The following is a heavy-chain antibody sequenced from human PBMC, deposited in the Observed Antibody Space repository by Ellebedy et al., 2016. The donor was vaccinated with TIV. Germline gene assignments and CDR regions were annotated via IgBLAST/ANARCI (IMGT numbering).Heavy chain of an antibody. J-gene: IGHJ4*02. V-gene: IGHV1-18*04. CDR2: INTYNGNT. CDR3: ARGITGPVDLGY. CDR1: GHTFTSDG. Sequence: AASVKVSCKASGHTFTSDGFGWVRQAPGQGLEWMGWINTYNGNTNYAKSFQGRVTMTTDTSTNTPYLDRRSLRPADTAVYYCARGITGPVDLGYWGQGTLVTVSS. D-gene: IGHD1-1*01.